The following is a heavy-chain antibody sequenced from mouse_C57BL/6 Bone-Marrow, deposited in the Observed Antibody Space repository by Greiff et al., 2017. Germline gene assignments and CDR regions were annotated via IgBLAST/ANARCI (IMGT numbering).Heavy chain of an antibody. CDR2: IHPNSGST. CDR1: GYTFTSYW. J-gene: IGHJ4*01. Sequence: VQLQQPGAELVKPGASVKLSCKASGYTFTSYWMHWVKQRPGQGLEWIGMIHPNSGSTNYNEKFKSKATLTVDKSSSTAYMQLSSLTSEDSAVYYCARFRKLQYYYSMDYWGQGTSVTVSS. V-gene: IGHV1-64*01. CDR3: ARFRKLQYYYSMDY.